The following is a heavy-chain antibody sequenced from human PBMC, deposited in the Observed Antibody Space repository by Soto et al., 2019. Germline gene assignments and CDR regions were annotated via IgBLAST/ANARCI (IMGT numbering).Heavy chain of an antibody. V-gene: IGHV3-11*01. CDR3: ASAHGGEYFQH. CDR1: GFTFSDYY. Sequence: QVQLVESGGGLVKPGGSRRLSCAAAGFTFSDYYISWIRQAPGKGLEWVSYFSSSGPTMYSTDAVKGRFTISRTNATNTLYLQMNRLRAGDAAVYVCASAHGGEYFQHWGQGTLVTVSS. D-gene: IGHD3-10*01. J-gene: IGHJ1*01. CDR2: FSSSGPTM.